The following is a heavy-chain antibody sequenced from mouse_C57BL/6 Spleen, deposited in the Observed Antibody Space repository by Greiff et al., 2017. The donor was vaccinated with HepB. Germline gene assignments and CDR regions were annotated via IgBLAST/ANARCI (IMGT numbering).Heavy chain of an antibody. CDR1: GYTFTSYG. D-gene: IGHD1-1*01. CDR3: ARFFTTVADY. V-gene: IGHV1-55*01. J-gene: IGHJ2*01. CDR2: IYPGSGRT. Sequence: QVQLRQPGAELVNPGASVKMSCKASGYTFTSYGITWVKQRPGKGLEWIGDIYPGSGRTNYNEKFKSKATLTVDPSSSTAYMQLSSLTSEDSAVYYCARFFTTVADYWGQGTTLTVSS.